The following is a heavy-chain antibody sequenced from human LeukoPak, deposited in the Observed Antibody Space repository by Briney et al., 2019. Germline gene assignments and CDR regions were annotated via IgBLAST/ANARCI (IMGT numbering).Heavy chain of an antibody. CDR3: ARDGDCSGGSCYNDY. J-gene: IGHJ4*02. Sequence: ASVKVSCKASGYTFTGYYMHWVRQAPGQGLEWIGIINPSGGSTSYAQKFQGRVTMTRDTSTSTVYMELSSLRSEDTAVYYCARDGDCSGGSCYNDYWGQGTLVTVSS. CDR2: INPSGGST. V-gene: IGHV1-46*01. CDR1: GYTFTGYY. D-gene: IGHD2-15*01.